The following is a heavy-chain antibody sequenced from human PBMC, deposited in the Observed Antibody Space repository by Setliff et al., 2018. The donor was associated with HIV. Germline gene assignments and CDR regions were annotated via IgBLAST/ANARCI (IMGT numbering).Heavy chain of an antibody. CDR2: ISHSGNT. CDR1: GESFSNYH. CDR3: ARDQRLPGVQPPFWYFDL. J-gene: IGHJ2*01. D-gene: IGHD2-2*01. Sequence: SETLSLTCAVFGESFSNYHWNWFRQPPGGGLEWIGEISHSGNTDYNSSLKSRVTISVDTSKKQFSLEMRSLPAADTAIYYCARDQRLPGVQPPFWYFDLWGRGTLVTVSS. V-gene: IGHV4-34*01.